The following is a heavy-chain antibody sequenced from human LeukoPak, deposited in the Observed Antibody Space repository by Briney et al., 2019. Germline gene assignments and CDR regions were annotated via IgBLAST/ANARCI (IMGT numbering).Heavy chain of an antibody. J-gene: IGHJ4*02. CDR1: GGSISSYY. Sequence: PSETLSLTCTVSGGSISSYYWSWIRQPPGKGLEWIGYIYYSGSTNYNPSLKSRVTISVDTSKNQFSLRLSSVTAADTAVYYCARGNEVTTNFDYWGQGTLVTVSS. CDR2: IYYSGST. D-gene: IGHD2-21*02. CDR3: ARGNEVTTNFDY. V-gene: IGHV4-59*12.